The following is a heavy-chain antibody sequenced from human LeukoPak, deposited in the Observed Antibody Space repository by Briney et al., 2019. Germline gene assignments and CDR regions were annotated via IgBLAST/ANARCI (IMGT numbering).Heavy chain of an antibody. CDR2: ISSSSSYI. D-gene: IGHD2/OR15-2a*01. Sequence: PGGSLRLSCAASGFTFSSYSMNWVRQAPGKGLEWVSSISSSSSYIYYADSVKGRFTISRDNAKNSLYLQMNSLRAEDAAVYYCARGQANRGWFDPWGQGTLVTVSS. CDR3: ARGQANRGWFDP. V-gene: IGHV3-21*01. J-gene: IGHJ5*02. CDR1: GFTFSSYS.